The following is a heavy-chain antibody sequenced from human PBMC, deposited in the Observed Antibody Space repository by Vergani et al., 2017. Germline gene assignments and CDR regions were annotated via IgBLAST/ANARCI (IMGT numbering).Heavy chain of an antibody. CDR2: IGGNGVTT. CDR3: ARRGSSSWYYDY. V-gene: IGHV3-64*07. J-gene: IGHJ4*02. CDR1: GFTFSTYA. D-gene: IGHD6-13*01. Sequence: EVQLVESGGGLVQPGGSLRLSCAASGFTFSTYAMHWVRQAPGKGLEYVSAIGGNGVTTYYADSVRGRVTISRDNSKNILYLQMGSLRTEDMAVYYCARRGSSSWYYDYWGQGTLVTVSS.